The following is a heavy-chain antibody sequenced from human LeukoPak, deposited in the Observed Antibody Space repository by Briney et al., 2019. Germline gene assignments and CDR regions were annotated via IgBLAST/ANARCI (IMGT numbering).Heavy chain of an antibody. CDR3: ARLGRRNGSLRTVVTTMDV. CDR1: GGSFSGYY. CDR2: INHSGST. D-gene: IGHD4-23*01. J-gene: IGHJ6*03. V-gene: IGHV4-34*01. Sequence: PSETLSLTRAVYGGSFSGYYWSWIRQPPGKGLEWIGEINHSGSTNYNPSLKSRVTISVDTSKNQFSLKLSSVTAADTAVYYCARLGRRNGSLRTVVTTMDVWGKGTTVPVSS.